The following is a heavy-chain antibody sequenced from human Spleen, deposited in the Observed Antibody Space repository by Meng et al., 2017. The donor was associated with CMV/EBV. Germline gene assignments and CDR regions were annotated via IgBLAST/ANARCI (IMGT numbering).Heavy chain of an antibody. V-gene: IGHV3-30*02. D-gene: IGHD2-2*02. Sequence: GESLKISCAASGFTFSRNGMHWLRQAPGKGLEWVAFIRFDGSNRYYADSVKGRFTISRDNSKNTLYLQMNSLRAEDTAVYYCAKDPIGYCSSTSCYTPHYFDYWGQGTLVTVSS. CDR3: AKDPIGYCSSTSCYTPHYFDY. CDR2: IRFDGSNR. CDR1: GFTFSRNG. J-gene: IGHJ4*02.